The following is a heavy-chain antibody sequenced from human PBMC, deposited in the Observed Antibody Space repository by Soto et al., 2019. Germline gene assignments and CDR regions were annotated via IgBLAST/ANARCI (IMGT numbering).Heavy chain of an antibody. Sequence: PEKLPLPYTVSGVCISNYYWSWIRQSPGKGLEWIGYIYYTGITNYNPSLKSRVTISVDTSNNQFSLRLTSVTAADTAVYYCFFFHSLGATGDLLDFWGQ. V-gene: IGHV4-59*08. CDR2: IYYTGIT. CDR1: GVCISNYY. CDR3: FFFHSLGATGDLLDF. D-gene: IGHD3-3*01. J-gene: IGHJ4*02.